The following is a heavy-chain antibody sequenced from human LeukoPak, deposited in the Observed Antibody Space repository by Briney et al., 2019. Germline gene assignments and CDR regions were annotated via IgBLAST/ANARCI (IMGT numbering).Heavy chain of an antibody. J-gene: IGHJ4*02. Sequence: GGSLTLTCAASGFTFSSFDIHWVRQAPGKGLEWVALIFYDGDNKYYADSVKGRFTVSRDNSKNTLYLQMNSLRAEDTAVYYCAKIITGGVYYLVDCGRRSLVTVSS. D-gene: IGHD7-27*01. V-gene: IGHV3-30*18. CDR3: AKIITGGVYYLVD. CDR1: GFTFSSFD. CDR2: IFYDGDNK.